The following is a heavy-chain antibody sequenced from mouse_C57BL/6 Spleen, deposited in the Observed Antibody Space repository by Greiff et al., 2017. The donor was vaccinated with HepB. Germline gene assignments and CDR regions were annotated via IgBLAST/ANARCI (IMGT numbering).Heavy chain of an antibody. V-gene: IGHV1-54*01. CDR1: GYAFTNYL. D-gene: IGHD3-2*02. CDR3: ARSAQAPDY. Sequence: VMLVESGAELVRPGTSVKVSCKASGYAFTNYLIEWVKQRPGQGLEWIGVINPGSGGTNYNEKFKGKATLTADKSSSTAYMQLSSLTSEDSAVYFCARSAQAPDYWGQGTTLTVSS. J-gene: IGHJ2*01. CDR2: INPGSGGT.